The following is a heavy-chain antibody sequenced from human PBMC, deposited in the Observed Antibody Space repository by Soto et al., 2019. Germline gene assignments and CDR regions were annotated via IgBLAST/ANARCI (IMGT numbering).Heavy chain of an antibody. J-gene: IGHJ4*02. CDR3: ARGRDGAY. CDR1: GYACTTYG. D-gene: IGHD3-10*01. Sequence: QVHLVQSGAEVKKPGASVKVSCQGSGYACTTYGITWVRQAPGQGLEWMGWISAHNGNTNYAQKLQGRVTVTRDTATSTAYMELRSLRYDDTAVYYCARGRDGAYWGQGALVTVSS. V-gene: IGHV1-18*01. CDR2: ISAHNGNT.